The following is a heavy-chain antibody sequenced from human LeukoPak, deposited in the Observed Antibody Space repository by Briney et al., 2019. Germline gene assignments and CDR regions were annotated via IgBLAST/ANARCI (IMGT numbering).Heavy chain of an antibody. CDR3: ATSNDAKIAPFDH. CDR2: INTKGET. Sequence: SETLSLTCTVSGDFMSAYQWSWVRQSPEKGLEWIGCINTKGETSYNPSLKSRVTTSVDTSKSQFSLRLTSVTAADTAVYYCATSNDAKIAPFDHWGQGAPVTVSS. CDR1: GDFMSAYQ. D-gene: IGHD2-21*01. V-gene: IGHV4-4*09. J-gene: IGHJ4*02.